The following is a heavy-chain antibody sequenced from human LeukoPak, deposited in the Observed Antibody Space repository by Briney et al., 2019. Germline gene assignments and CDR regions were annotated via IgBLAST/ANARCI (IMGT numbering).Heavy chain of an antibody. J-gene: IGHJ4*02. CDR3: VSFYETY. V-gene: IGHV3-74*01. CDR1: GNYW. D-gene: IGHD2-2*01. CDR2: INSDGSWT. Sequence: GGSLRLSCAASGNYWMHWVRQAPGKGLVWVSHINSDGSWTAYVDSVKGRFTISKDNAKNMVYLQMNNLRAEDTAVYYCVSFYETYWGRGTLVTVSS.